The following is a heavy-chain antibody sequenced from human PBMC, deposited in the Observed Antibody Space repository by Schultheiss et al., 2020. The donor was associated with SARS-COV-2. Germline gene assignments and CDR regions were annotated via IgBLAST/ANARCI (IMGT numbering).Heavy chain of an antibody. J-gene: IGHJ4*02. D-gene: IGHD2-15*01. CDR3: TTDLEVGVFDY. CDR2: IKSKTDGGTT. V-gene: IGHV3-15*01. Sequence: GESLKISCAASGFTFSSYWMSWVRQAPGKGLEWVGRIKSKTDGGTTDYAAPVKGRFTISRDDSKNTLYLQMNSLKTEDTAVYYCTTDLEVGVFDYWGQGTLVTVSS. CDR1: GFTFSSYW.